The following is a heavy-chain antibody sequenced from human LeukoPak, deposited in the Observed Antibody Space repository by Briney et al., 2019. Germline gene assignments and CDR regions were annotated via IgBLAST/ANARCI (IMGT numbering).Heavy chain of an antibody. Sequence: QPGGSLRLSCAASGFTFSSYGMHWVRQAPGKGLEWVAVISYDGSNKYYADSVKGRFTISRDNSKNTLYLQMNSLRAEDTAVYYCAKSYYYGSGGAFDYWGQGTLVTVSS. J-gene: IGHJ4*02. D-gene: IGHD3-10*01. CDR1: GFTFSSYG. CDR2: ISYDGSNK. V-gene: IGHV3-30*18. CDR3: AKSYYYGSGGAFDY.